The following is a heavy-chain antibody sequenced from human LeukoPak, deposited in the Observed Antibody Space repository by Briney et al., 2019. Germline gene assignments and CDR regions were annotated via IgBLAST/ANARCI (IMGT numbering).Heavy chain of an antibody. V-gene: IGHV1-8*01. D-gene: IGHD2-15*01. J-gene: IGHJ6*03. CDR1: GYTFTSYD. CDR2: MNPNSGNT. Sequence: GASVKVSCKASGYTFTSYDINWVRQATGQGLEWMGWMNPNSGNTGYAQKFQGRVTMTRDTSISTAYMELSRLRSDDTAVYYCARDGCSGGSCYYYYYMDVWGKGTTVTVSS. CDR3: ARDGCSGGSCYYYYYMDV.